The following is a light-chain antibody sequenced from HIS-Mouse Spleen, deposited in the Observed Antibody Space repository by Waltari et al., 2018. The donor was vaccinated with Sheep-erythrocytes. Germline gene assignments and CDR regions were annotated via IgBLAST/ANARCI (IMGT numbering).Light chain of an antibody. CDR2: DVS. J-gene: IGLJ1*01. Sequence: QSALTQPRSVSGSPGQSITISCTGTSSDVGGYNYVSWYQQHQGKAPKLMIYDVSQRPSLVPVPFSGSKAGNTASLTISGLQADDEADYYCCSYAGSYNHVFATGTKVTVL. V-gene: IGLV2-11*01. CDR3: CSYAGSYNHV. CDR1: SSDVGGYNY.